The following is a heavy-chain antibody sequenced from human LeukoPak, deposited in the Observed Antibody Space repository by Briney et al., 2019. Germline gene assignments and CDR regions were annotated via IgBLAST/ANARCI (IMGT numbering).Heavy chain of an antibody. CDR1: GFTFNTHG. D-gene: IGHD3-3*01. V-gene: IGHV3-33*06. Sequence: GGSLRLSCVASGFTFNTHGMHWVRQAPGKGLEWVAAIWLDGSVKHYSDAVKGRFTISRDNSLNTLYLQMNSLRVEDTAIYYCAKDTAVQFLEPAFWGQGTLVTVSS. CDR2: IWLDGSVK. J-gene: IGHJ4*02. CDR3: AKDTAVQFLEPAF.